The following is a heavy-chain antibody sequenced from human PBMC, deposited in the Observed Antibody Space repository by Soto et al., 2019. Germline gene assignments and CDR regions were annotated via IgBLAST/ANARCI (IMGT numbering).Heavy chain of an antibody. Sequence: EVEMLQSGGGLVQPGGSLRLSCSASGFTFSDYAMTWVRQAPGKGLEWISSISVSGGSTVYADSVKGRFTISRDNSKNTLYLQMNSLRAEDTAVYYCAKDPLYGLDVWGQGTTVTVSS. V-gene: IGHV3-23*01. CDR2: ISVSGGST. J-gene: IGHJ6*02. CDR1: GFTFSDYA. CDR3: AKDPLYGLDV.